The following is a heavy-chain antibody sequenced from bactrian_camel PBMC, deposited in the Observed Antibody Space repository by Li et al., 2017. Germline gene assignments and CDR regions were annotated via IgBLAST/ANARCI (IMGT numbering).Heavy chain of an antibody. Sequence: HVQLVESGGGSVQAGGSLRLSCVLSGLTFTGTCVGWFRQAPGKGREGVAAIGTGDGSTRYGGSTRYDNSVKGRFTISHDNAKNTLYLQLKSLKPEDTAIYYCATDYGGLEDEVRGERWCWKADEYTYWGQGTQVTVS. CDR2: IGTGDGST. CDR3: ATDYGGLEDEVRGERWCWKADEYTY. D-gene: IGHD3*01. V-gene: IGHV3S1*01. J-gene: IGHJ4*01. CDR1: GLTFTGTC.